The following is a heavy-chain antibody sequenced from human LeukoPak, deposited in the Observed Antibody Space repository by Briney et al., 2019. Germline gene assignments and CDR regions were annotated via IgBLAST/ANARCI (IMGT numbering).Heavy chain of an antibody. Sequence: GGSLRLSCAASGFTFSSYAMHWVRQAPGKGLEWVSVIYSGGSTYYADSVKGRFTISRDNSKNTLYLQMNSLRAEDTAVYYYARDRYYDSSGSDYWGQGTLVTVSS. CDR2: IYSGGST. V-gene: IGHV3-66*01. D-gene: IGHD3-22*01. J-gene: IGHJ4*02. CDR3: ARDRYYDSSGSDY. CDR1: GFTFSSYA.